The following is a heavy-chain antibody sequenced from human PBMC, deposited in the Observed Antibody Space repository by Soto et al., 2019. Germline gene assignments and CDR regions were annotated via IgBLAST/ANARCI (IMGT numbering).Heavy chain of an antibody. CDR3: ARDDYGDYGYFQH. CDR1: GFTFSSYS. CDR2: ISSSSSTI. Sequence: EVQLVESGGGLVQPGGSLRLSCAASGFTFSSYSMNWVRQAPGKGLEWVSYISSSSSTIYYADSVKGRFTISRDNAKHSLYLQMNSLRAEDTAVYYCARDDYGDYGYFQHWGQGTLVTVSS. D-gene: IGHD4-17*01. J-gene: IGHJ1*01. V-gene: IGHV3-48*01.